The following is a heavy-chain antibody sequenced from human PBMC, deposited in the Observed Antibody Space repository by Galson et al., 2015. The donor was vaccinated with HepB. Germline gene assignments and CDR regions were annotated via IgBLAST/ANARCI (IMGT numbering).Heavy chain of an antibody. D-gene: IGHD3-9*01. CDR1: GGTFNHYT. CDR3: ARDRTGRPILTLSDFVGAYYYGLDV. CDR2: IIPILNIA. V-gene: IGHV1-69*04. Sequence: SVKVSCKASGGTFNHYTITWVRQAPGQGLEWMGRIIPILNIAKYAQRFQGGVTLTADTSTSTAYMELSSLKSEDTAVYYCARDRTGRPILTLSDFVGAYYYGLDVWGQGTTVTVSS. J-gene: IGHJ6*02.